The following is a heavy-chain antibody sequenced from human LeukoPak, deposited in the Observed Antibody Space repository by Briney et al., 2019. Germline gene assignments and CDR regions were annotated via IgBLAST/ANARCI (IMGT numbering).Heavy chain of an antibody. Sequence: ASVKVSCKASGYTFSNYGISWVRQAPGQGPEWMGWISGYNGNTNYAQKLQGRITMTTDTSTSTAYMELRSLRSDDTAVYYCARNKGDRYYYDSSGYPGYWGQGTLVTVSS. CDR1: GYTFSNYG. V-gene: IGHV1-18*01. CDR3: ARNKGDRYYYDSSGYPGY. J-gene: IGHJ4*02. D-gene: IGHD3-22*01. CDR2: ISGYNGNT.